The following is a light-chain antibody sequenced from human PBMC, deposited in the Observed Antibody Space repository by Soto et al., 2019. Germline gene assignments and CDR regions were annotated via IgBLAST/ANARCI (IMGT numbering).Light chain of an antibody. J-gene: IGKJ1*01. Sequence: DIQMTQSPSTLSAYVGDRVTITCRASQSISSWLAWYQQKPGKAPKLLIFKASTLESGVPSRFSGSGSGTEFTLTISSLQPDDFASYYCQQSYSSPRTFGQGTKV. V-gene: IGKV1-5*03. CDR1: QSISSW. CDR2: KAS. CDR3: QQSYSSPRT.